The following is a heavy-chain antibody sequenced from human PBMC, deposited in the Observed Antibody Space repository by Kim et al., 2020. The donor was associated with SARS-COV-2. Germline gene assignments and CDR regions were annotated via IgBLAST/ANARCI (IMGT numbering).Heavy chain of an antibody. CDR2: INHSGST. CDR1: GGSFSGSY. Sequence: SETLSLTCTVYGGSFSGSYWTWIRQPPGKGLEWIGEINHSGSTNYNPSLESRVTISVDTSKNQFSLKLISVTAADTAVYYCARSRLTFCSSTSSYYSSYLDVWGQGTPVTVSS. CDR3: ARSRLTFCSSTSSYYSSYLDV. D-gene: IGHD6-13*01. J-gene: IGHJ6*02. V-gene: IGHV4-34*01.